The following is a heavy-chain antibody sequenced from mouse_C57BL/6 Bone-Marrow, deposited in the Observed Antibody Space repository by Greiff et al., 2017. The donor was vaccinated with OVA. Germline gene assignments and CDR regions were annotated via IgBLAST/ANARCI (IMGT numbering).Heavy chain of an antibody. V-gene: IGHV5-4*01. D-gene: IGHD1-1*01. CDR3: ARDKIVDSFFDY. Sequence: EVQVVESGGGLVKPGGSLKLSCAASGFTFSSYAMSWVRQTPEKRLEWVATISDGGSYTYYPDNVKGRFTISRDNAKNNLYLQMSHLKSEDTAMYYCARDKIVDSFFDYWGQGTTLTVSS. CDR2: ISDGGSYT. J-gene: IGHJ2*01. CDR1: GFTFSSYA.